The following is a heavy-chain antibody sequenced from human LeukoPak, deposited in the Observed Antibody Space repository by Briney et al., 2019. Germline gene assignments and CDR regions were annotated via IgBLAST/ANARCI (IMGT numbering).Heavy chain of an antibody. D-gene: IGHD2-2*01. CDR3: AGQRSCSSNRCYYGMDV. CDR2: IYYSGST. Sequence: PSETLSLTCTVSGGSISSSSYYWGWIRQPPGKGLDWIGSIYYSGSTYYNPSLKSRVTISVDTSKNQFSLKLSSVTAADTAVYSCAGQRSCSSNRCYYGMDVWGQGTTVTVSS. J-gene: IGHJ6*02. V-gene: IGHV4-39*01. CDR1: GGSISSSSYY.